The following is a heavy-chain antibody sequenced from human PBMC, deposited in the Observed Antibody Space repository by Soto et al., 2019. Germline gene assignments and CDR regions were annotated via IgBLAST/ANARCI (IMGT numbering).Heavy chain of an antibody. V-gene: IGHV4-30-2*05. CDR2: IYYSGSV. J-gene: IGHJ4*02. Sequence: SETLSLTCAVSGGSISRGGYSWSWIRQTPRKGLEWIGYIYYSGSVDYNPSLKSRLILSLDTSKNQFSLGLSSVTAADTAVYFCARDHMNTVPTLDYWGQGTMVTV. CDR3: ARDHMNTVPTLDY. CDR1: GGSISRGGYS. D-gene: IGHD3-16*01.